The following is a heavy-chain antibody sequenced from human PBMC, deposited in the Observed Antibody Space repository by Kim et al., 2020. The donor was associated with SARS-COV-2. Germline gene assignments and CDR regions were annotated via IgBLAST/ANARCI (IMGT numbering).Heavy chain of an antibody. D-gene: IGHD5-18*01. CDR3: ARNKIQLWRFDY. J-gene: IGHJ4*02. CDR1: GGSISSYY. Sequence: SETLSLTCTVSGGSISSYYWSWIRQPPGKGLEWIGYIYYSGSTNYNPSLKSRVTISVDTSKNQFSLKLSSVTAADTAVYYCARNKIQLWRFDYWGQGTLVTVSS. CDR2: IYYSGST. V-gene: IGHV4-59*01.